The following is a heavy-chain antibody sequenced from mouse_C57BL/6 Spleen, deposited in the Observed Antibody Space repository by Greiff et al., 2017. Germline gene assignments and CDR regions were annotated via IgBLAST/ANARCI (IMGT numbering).Heavy chain of an antibody. CDR2: IHPNSGST. CDR1: GYTFTSYW. J-gene: IGHJ3*01. D-gene: IGHD2-5*01. Sequence: VQLQQSGAELVKPGASVKLSCTASGYTFTSYWMHWVKQRPGQGLEWIGMIHPNSGSTNYYEKFKSKATLTVDKSSTTAYMQLSSLTSEDSAVYYCARAYSNYGWFAYWGQGTLVTVSA. CDR3: ARAYSNYGWFAY. V-gene: IGHV1-64*01.